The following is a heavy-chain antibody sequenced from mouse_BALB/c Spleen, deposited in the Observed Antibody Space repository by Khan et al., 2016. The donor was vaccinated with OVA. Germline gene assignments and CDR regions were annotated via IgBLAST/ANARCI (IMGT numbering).Heavy chain of an antibody. Sequence: QVQLKESGPALVAPSQTLSITCTISGFSLTNYGVHWVRQPPGKGLEWLVVIRSDGSTTYNSALKSRLSTSKDNSTSQVFLKMNSLQTDDTSMYDCARQSYYHYYIMDYWGQGTSVTVSS. CDR3: ARQSYYHYYIMDY. J-gene: IGHJ4*01. D-gene: IGHD2-10*01. CDR2: IRSDGST. V-gene: IGHV2-6-1*01. CDR1: GFSLTNYG.